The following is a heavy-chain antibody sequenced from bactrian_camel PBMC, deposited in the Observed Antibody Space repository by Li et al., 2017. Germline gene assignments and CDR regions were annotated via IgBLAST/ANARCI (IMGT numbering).Heavy chain of an antibody. Sequence: HVQLVESGGGSVQAGGSLRLSCAVSGYGFYCMGWFRQAPGKEREWVASVAADDYTTYTDSVRGRFTASKNGDQNTLYLQMNNLKPEDTAIYYCARGGMGRNCAFGYWGQGTQVTVS. D-gene: IGHD3*01. CDR3: ARGGMGRNCAFGY. J-gene: IGHJ6*01. V-gene: IGHV3S53*01. CDR1: GYGFYC. CDR2: VAADDYT.